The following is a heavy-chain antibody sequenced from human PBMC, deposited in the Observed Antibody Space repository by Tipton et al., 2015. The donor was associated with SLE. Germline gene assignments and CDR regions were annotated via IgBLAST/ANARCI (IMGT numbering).Heavy chain of an antibody. CDR3: SRAWDRHWYFDL. Sequence: LRLSCSVSGGSISGSTYYWVWIRQPPGKGLEWLGSIYYSGITSYNPSLKSRVTISIDTSKNQFSLNLSSVTAADTAVYYCSRAWDRHWYFDLWGRGTLVTVSS. CDR2: IYYSGIT. D-gene: IGHD1-26*01. J-gene: IGHJ2*01. V-gene: IGHV4-39*07. CDR1: GGSISGSTYY.